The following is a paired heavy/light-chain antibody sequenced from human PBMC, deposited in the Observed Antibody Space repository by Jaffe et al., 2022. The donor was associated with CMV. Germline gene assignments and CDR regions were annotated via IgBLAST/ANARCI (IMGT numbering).Heavy chain of an antibody. V-gene: IGHV4-31*03. CDR1: GGSISSGGYY. CDR3: ARDRVVLENDYGDRYYYYGMDV. CDR2: IYYSGST. J-gene: IGHJ6*02. Sequence: QVQLQESGPGLVKPSQTLSLTCTVSGGSISSGGYYWSWIRQHPGKGLEWIGYIYYSGSTYYNPSLKSRVTISVDTSKNQFSLKLSSVTAADTAVYYCARDRVVLENDYGDRYYYYGMDVWGQGTTVTVSS. D-gene: IGHD4-17*01.
Light chain of an antibody. CDR1: QSVSSY. J-gene: IGKJ1*01. Sequence: EIVLTQSPATLSLSPGERATLSCRASQSVSSYLAWYQQKPGQAPRLLIYDASNRATGIPARFSGSGSGTDFTLTISSLEPEDFAVYYCQQRSNWPQATFGQGTKVEIK. V-gene: IGKV3-11*01. CDR2: DAS. CDR3: QQRSNWPQAT.